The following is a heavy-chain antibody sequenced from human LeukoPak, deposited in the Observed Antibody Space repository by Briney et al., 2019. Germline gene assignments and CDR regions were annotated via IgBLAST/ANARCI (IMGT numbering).Heavy chain of an antibody. CDR1: GGTFSSYA. Sequence: SVKVSCKASGGTFSSYAISWVRQAPGQGLEWMGGIIPIFGTANYAQKFQGRVTITTDESTSTAYMELSSLRSEDTAVYYCASATSSYCGGDCYFEYNWFDPWGQGTLVTVSS. CDR2: IIPIFGTA. CDR3: ASATSSYCGGDCYFEYNWFDP. J-gene: IGHJ5*02. D-gene: IGHD2-21*01. V-gene: IGHV1-69*05.